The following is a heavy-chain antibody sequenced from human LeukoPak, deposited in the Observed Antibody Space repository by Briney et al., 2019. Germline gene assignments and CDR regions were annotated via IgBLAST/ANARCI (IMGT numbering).Heavy chain of an antibody. CDR3: ARDGDSSGYYSY. CDR2: IYYSGST. CDR1: GGSISSHY. D-gene: IGHD3-22*01. V-gene: IGHV4-59*11. Sequence: SETPSLTCTVSGGSISSHYWSWIRQPPGKGLEWIGYIYYSGSTNYNPSLKSRVTISVDTSKNQFSLKLSSVTAADTAVYYCARDGDSSGYYSYWGQGTLVTVSS. J-gene: IGHJ4*02.